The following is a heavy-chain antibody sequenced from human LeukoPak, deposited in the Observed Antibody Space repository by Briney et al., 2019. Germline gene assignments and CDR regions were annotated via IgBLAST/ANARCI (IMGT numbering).Heavy chain of an antibody. CDR1: GFTFSDYY. J-gene: IGHJ5*02. CDR2: ISSSGSTI. Sequence: PGGSLRLSCAASGFTFSDYYMSWIRQAPGKGLEWVSYISSSGSTIYYADSVKGRFTISRDNAKNSLYLQMNSLRAEDTAVYYCAKVCRDGYNRDCFDPWGQGTLVTVSS. V-gene: IGHV3-11*01. D-gene: IGHD5-24*01. CDR3: AKVCRDGYNRDCFDP.